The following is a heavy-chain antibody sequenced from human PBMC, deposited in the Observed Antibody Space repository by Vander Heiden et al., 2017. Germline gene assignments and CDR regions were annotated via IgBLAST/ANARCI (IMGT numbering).Heavy chain of an antibody. CDR3: AREGGFGFGELYY. CDR1: GGSIRSGGYY. D-gene: IGHD3-10*01. V-gene: IGHV4-31*03. CDR2: IYYSGST. Sequence: QLQLQESGPGLVKPSQTLSLTCTVPGGSIRSGGYYWSWIRQHPGKGLEWIGYIYYSGSTYYNPSLKSRVTISVDTSKNQFSLKLSSVTAADTAVYYCAREGGFGFGELYYWGQGTLVTVSS. J-gene: IGHJ4*02.